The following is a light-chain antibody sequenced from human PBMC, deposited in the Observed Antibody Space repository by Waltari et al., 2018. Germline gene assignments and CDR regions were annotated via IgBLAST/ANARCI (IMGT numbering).Light chain of an antibody. V-gene: IGKV4-1*01. CDR3: QQYYSHPRT. CDR1: QSVLYSSNNKNY. J-gene: IGKJ2*01. Sequence: DIVMTQSPDSLAVSLGERATINCKSSQSVLYSSNNKNYLAWYQQKPGQPPKLLIYWASTQESGVPDRFSGSGSGTDFTLSISSLQAEDVAVYYCQQYYSHPRTFGQGTKLEIK. CDR2: WAS.